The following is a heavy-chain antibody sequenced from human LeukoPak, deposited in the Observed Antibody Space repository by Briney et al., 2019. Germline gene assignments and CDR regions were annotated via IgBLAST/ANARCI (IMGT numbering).Heavy chain of an antibody. CDR2: IYYSGST. J-gene: IGHJ4*02. V-gene: IGHV4-59*01. CDR3: ARGGSYYNYFDY. D-gene: IGHD1-26*01. Sequence: TSETLSLTCTVSGGSISSYYWSWIRQPPGKGLEWMGYIYYSGSTNYNPSLKSRVTISVDTSKNQFSLKLSSVTAADTAVYYCARGGSYYNYFDYWGQGTLVTVSS. CDR1: GGSISSYY.